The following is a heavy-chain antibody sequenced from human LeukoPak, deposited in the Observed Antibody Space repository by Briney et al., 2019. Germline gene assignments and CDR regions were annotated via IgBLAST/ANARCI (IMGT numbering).Heavy chain of an antibody. D-gene: IGHD2-15*01. J-gene: IGHJ4*02. V-gene: IGHV3-23*01. Sequence: GGSLRLSCAASGFTFNSYSMTWVRQAPGKGLEWVSILSNTGAATFYADSVKGRFTISRDNSKSTLFLQMSSLRAEDTAVYYCARGDSVVTRHPDFWGQETLVTVSS. CDR3: ARGDSVVTRHPDF. CDR2: LSNTGAAT. CDR1: GFTFNSYS.